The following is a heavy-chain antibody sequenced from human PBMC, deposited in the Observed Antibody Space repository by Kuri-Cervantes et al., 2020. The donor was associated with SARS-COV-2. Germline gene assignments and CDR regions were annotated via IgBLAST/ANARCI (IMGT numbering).Heavy chain of an antibody. CDR3: TKEAYDYNMGFDS. D-gene: IGHD4-11*01. Sequence: GSLRLSCAASGFTFSTYIMNWVRQAPGKGLEWVAVVSYNGTKKYYADSVKGRFTISRDNSRNIVYLQMNSLRPEDTAFYYCTKEAYDYNMGFDSWGQGTLVTVSS. J-gene: IGHJ4*02. CDR1: GFTFSTYI. V-gene: IGHV3-30*18. CDR2: VSYNGTKK.